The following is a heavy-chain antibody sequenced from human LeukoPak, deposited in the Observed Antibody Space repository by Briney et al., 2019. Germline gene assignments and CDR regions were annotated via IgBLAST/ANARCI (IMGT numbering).Heavy chain of an antibody. J-gene: IGHJ4*02. V-gene: IGHV3-53*01. CDR3: ARDPRHSTGWY. Sequence: GGSLRLSCAASGFTISSNYMSWVRQTPGKGLEWVSLMYSGGTTYYADSVKGRFTISRDNSKNTLYLQMNSLRAEDTAVYYCARDPRHSTGWYWGRGTLVTVSS. D-gene: IGHD6-19*01. CDR2: MYSGGTT. CDR1: GFTISSNY.